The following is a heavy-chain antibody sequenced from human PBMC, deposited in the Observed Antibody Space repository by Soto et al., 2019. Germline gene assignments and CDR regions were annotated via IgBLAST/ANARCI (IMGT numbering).Heavy chain of an antibody. CDR2: IYYSGST. CDR1: GGSISSGGXY. J-gene: IGHJ5*02. V-gene: IGHV4-31*01. D-gene: IGHD1-26*01. Sequence: QVQLQESGPGLVKPSQTLSLTCTVSGGSISSGGXYWSWIRQHPGKGLEWIGYIYYSGSTYYNPSLKSXXXIXXXXXXXXXXXXXXXXTXXXXAVXXXARGELRXWFDPWGQGTLVTVSS. CDR3: ARGELRXWFDP.